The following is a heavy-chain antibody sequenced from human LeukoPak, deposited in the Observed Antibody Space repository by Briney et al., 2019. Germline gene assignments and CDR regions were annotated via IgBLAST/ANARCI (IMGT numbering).Heavy chain of an antibody. CDR3: ARVEDYYDSSGYYLTPDY. Sequence: PGESLRLSCAVSGFTFSSYWMHWVRQAPGKGLVWVSRINSDGSSTSYADSVKGRFTISRDNAKNTLYLQMNSLRAEDTAVYYCARVEDYYDSSGYYLTPDYWGQGTLVTVSS. CDR1: GFTFSSYW. D-gene: IGHD3-22*01. CDR2: INSDGSST. J-gene: IGHJ4*02. V-gene: IGHV3-74*01.